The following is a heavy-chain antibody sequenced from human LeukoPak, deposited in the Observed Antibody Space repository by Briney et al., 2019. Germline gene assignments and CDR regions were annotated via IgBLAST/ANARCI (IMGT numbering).Heavy chain of an antibody. Sequence: GAAVKVSCKASGYTFTNYYMHWVRQAPGHGLEWMGIINPSGSGRTYAQKFQGRVTMTRDTSTSTAYMELSSLTSEDTAVYYCGRVEVGLGPDYWGQGTLVTVSS. V-gene: IGHV1-46*01. CDR2: INPSGSGR. CDR1: GYTFTNYY. D-gene: IGHD1-1*01. CDR3: GRVEVGLGPDY. J-gene: IGHJ4*02.